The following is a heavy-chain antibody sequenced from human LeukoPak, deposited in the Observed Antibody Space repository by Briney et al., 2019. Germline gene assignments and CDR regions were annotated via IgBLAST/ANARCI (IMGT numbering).Heavy chain of an antibody. D-gene: IGHD3-10*01. CDR3: VNMVSDSGVEGK. Sequence: GGSLRLSCAASGFNFDNAWMYWVRQAPGKGLEWVGRIKSKIDGGAIDYATPVKGRFTMSRDDSKKTLYLQMSSLRDEDTAIYYCVNMVSDSGVEGKWGQGTLVTVSS. CDR1: GFNFDNAW. CDR2: IKSKIDGGAI. V-gene: IGHV3-15*07. J-gene: IGHJ4*02.